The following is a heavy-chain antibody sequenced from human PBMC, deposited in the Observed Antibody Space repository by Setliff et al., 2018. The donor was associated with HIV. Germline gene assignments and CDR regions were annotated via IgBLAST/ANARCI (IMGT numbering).Heavy chain of an antibody. CDR3: ASGEYSYGYRFDY. J-gene: IGHJ4*02. CDR2: IYYSGST. CDR1: GGAISSYY. V-gene: IGHV4-59*01. D-gene: IGHD5-18*01. Sequence: PSETLSLTCKVSGGAISSYYWSWIRQPPGKGLEWIGYIYYSGSTNYNPSLRSRVTISVDTSKNLFSLKLSSVTAADTAVYYCASGEYSYGYRFDYWGQGTLVTVSS.